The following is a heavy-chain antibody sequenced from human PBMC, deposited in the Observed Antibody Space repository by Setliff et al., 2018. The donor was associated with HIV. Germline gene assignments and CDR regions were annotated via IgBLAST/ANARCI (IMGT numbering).Heavy chain of an antibody. J-gene: IGHJ4*02. Sequence: GGSLRLSCAASGFTFSSYSMNWVRQTPGKGLESVSFISYDGGSKYYADSVKGRFTISRDNSKNTLYLQINSVRVEDTAMYYCARAWAMQQLVPAYWGQGTLVTVSS. CDR1: GFTFSSYS. CDR3: ARAWAMQQLVPAY. V-gene: IGHV3-30*12. CDR2: ISYDGGSK. D-gene: IGHD6-6*01.